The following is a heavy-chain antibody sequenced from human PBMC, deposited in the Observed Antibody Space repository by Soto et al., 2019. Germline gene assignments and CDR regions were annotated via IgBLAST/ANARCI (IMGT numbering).Heavy chain of an antibody. Sequence: ASVKFSCKASGYTFTSYGISWVRQAPGQGLEWMGWISAYNGNTNYAQKLQGRVTMTTDTSTSTAYMELRSLRSDDTAVYYCARIRNCSGGSCYSIPFDYWGQGTLLTVSS. CDR2: ISAYNGNT. CDR3: ARIRNCSGGSCYSIPFDY. CDR1: GYTFTSYG. J-gene: IGHJ4*02. D-gene: IGHD2-15*01. V-gene: IGHV1-18*04.